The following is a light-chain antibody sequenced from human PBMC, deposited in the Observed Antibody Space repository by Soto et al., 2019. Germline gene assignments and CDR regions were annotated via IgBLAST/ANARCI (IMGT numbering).Light chain of an antibody. V-gene: IGLV1-40*01. CDR1: SSNIGAGYD. J-gene: IGLJ2*01. Sequence: VLTQPPSVSGAPGQRVTISCTGSSSNIGAGYDIHWYQQLPGTAPKLLIYGNINRPSGVPDRFSGSKSGTSASLAITGLQAEDEADYYCQSYDSSLSGSVVFGGGTKLTVL. CDR3: QSYDSSLSGSVV. CDR2: GNI.